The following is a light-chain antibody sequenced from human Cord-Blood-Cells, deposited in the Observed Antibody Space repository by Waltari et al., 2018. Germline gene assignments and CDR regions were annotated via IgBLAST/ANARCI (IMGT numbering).Light chain of an antibody. CDR3: SSYAGSNIWV. J-gene: IGLJ3*02. CDR1: SSDVGGYNY. V-gene: IGLV2-8*01. CDR2: EVS. Sequence: QSALTQPPSASGSPVQSVTISCTGTSSDVGGYNYVSWYQQHPGKAPKLMIYEVSKRPSGVPDRFSGSKSGNTASLTVSGLQAEDEADYYCSSYAGSNIWVFGGGTKLTVL.